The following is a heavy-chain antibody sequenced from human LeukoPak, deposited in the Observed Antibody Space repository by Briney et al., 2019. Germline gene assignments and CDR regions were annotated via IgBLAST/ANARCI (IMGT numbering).Heavy chain of an antibody. CDR3: ARAGRYSYGSSFDY. CDR1: GFTFSSYA. Sequence: GGSLRLSCAVSGFTFSSYAMSWVRQAPGKGLEWVSAISGSGGSTYSADSVKGRFTISRDNAKNTLYLHMNTLRTEDTAVYYCARAGRYSYGSSFDYWGQGTRVGVSS. J-gene: IGHJ4*02. D-gene: IGHD5-18*01. V-gene: IGHV3-23*01. CDR2: ISGSGGST.